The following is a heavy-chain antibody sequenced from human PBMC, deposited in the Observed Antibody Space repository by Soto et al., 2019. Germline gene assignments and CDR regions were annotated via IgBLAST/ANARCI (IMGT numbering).Heavy chain of an antibody. CDR3: AKARITMVRGVIDY. J-gene: IGHJ4*02. CDR1: GFTFDDYA. V-gene: IGHV3-9*01. D-gene: IGHD3-10*01. Sequence: SLKISCAASGFTFDDYAMHWVRQAPGKGLEWVSGISWNSGSIGYADSVKGRFTISRDNAKNSLYLQMNSLRAEDTALYYCAKARITMVRGVIDYWGQGTLVTVSS. CDR2: ISWNSGSI.